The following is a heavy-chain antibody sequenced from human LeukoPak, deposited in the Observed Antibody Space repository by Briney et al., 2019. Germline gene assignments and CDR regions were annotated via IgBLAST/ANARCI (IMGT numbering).Heavy chain of an antibody. J-gene: IGHJ5*02. CDR2: INGDGSTT. CDR3: ARDLDGSGNYHWFDP. V-gene: IGHV3-74*01. CDR1: GFTFSSYW. Sequence: AGYLRLSCAASGFTFSSYWMHWVRPAPGKGLVWVSRINGDGSTTTYADSVNGRITITRDNAKTTIYVKMISLRGEDTAVYYCARDLDGSGNYHWFDPWGQGTLVTVSS. D-gene: IGHD3-10*01.